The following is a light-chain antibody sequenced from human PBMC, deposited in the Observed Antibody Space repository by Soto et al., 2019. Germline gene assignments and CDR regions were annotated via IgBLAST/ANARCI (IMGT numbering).Light chain of an antibody. CDR1: QNIERY. Sequence: IQMTQSPSTLSASVGDRVTITCRALQNIERYMAWYQQKPGRAPSLIIFEASTLERGVPSRFSGSGSGTEFTRSIRSLQPDDFATYYCQQFKDYWWTFGQGTKV. CDR2: EAS. J-gene: IGKJ1*01. CDR3: QQFKDYWWT. V-gene: IGKV1-5*01.